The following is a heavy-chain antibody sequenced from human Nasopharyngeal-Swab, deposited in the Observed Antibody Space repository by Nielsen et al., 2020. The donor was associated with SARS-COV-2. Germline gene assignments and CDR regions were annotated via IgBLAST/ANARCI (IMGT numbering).Heavy chain of an antibody. D-gene: IGHD7-27*01. Sequence: SETLSLTCAVYGGSSSGHQWSWVRQPPGKGLEWIGEVSHGGRTNYNPSLKSRVTISVATSKNQFSLRLSSVTAADTAVYYCARGLSGIVPSPILGLGPYYYYYYMDVWGKGTTVTVSS. V-gene: IGHV4-34*01. CDR3: ARGLSGIVPSPILGLGPYYYYYYMDV. CDR1: GGSSSGHQ. CDR2: VSHGGRT. J-gene: IGHJ6*03.